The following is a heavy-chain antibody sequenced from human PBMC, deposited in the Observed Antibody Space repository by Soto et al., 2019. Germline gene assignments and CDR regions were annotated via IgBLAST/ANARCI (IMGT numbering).Heavy chain of an antibody. V-gene: IGHV1-8*01. D-gene: IGHD2-2*01. J-gene: IGHJ5*02. CDR1: GYTFTTYD. CDR2: MNPNSGDT. CDR3: ARGPSCISTSCYRGRWFDP. Sequence: QVQLVQSGAEVKKPGASVKVSCKTSGYTFTTYDINWVRQATGQGLEWMGWMNPNSGDTGYAQTFQGRVTMTRNTSSSTAYMALSSLRYEDTAVYCCARGPSCISTSCYRGRWFDPWGQGTLVTVSS.